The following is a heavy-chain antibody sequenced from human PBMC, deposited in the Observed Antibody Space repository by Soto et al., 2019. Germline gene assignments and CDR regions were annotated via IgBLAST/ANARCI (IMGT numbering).Heavy chain of an antibody. J-gene: IGHJ4*02. CDR2: INPNSGGT. V-gene: IGHV1-2*04. Sequence: QVQLVQSGAEVKKPGASVKVACKASGYTFTGYYMHWARQAPGQGLEWLGWINPNSGGTNYAQTFQGWVSMSRDTSISTAYMELSRLRSDDTAVYYCSTQRDYGDYGAFDYWGQGTLVTVSS. CDR3: STQRDYGDYGAFDY. CDR1: GYTFTGYY. D-gene: IGHD4-17*01.